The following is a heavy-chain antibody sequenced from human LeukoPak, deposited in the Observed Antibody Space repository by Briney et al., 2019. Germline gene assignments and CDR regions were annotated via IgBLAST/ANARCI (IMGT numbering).Heavy chain of an antibody. Sequence: PGGSLRLSCAASGFTFSSYSMNWVRQAPGKGLEWVSSISSGSSYIYYADSVKGRFTISRDNAKNSLYLQMNSLRAEDTAVYYCATLSGSYFDYWGQGTLVTVSS. CDR2: ISSGSSYI. CDR1: GFTFSSYS. D-gene: IGHD1-26*01. J-gene: IGHJ4*02. V-gene: IGHV3-21*01. CDR3: ATLSGSYFDY.